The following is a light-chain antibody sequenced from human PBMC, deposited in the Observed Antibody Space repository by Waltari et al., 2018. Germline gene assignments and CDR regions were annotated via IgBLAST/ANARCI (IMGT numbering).Light chain of an antibody. CDR3: QQRSNWSLT. CDR1: QRVSSY. Sequence: EIVLTQSPATLSLSPGERATLSCRASQRVSSYLAWYQQKPGQAPRLLIYDASNRATGIPARFSGSGSGTDFTLTISSLEPEDFAVYYCQQRSNWSLTFGGGTKVELQ. V-gene: IGKV3-11*01. CDR2: DAS. J-gene: IGKJ4*01.